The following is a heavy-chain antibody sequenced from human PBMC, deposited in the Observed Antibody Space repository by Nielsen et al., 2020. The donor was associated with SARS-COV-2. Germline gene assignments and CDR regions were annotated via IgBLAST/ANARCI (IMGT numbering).Heavy chain of an antibody. CDR3: AREFGAGAFGF. V-gene: IGHV3-23*01. Sequence: GESLKISCAVSGFTFSSFAMSWVRQAPGKGLEWVSSISGSGSSIDNADSVRGRFTISRDNAKNSLFLQMNSLRAEDTATYYCAREFGAGAFGFWGQGTLVTVSS. J-gene: IGHJ4*02. CDR1: GFTFSSFA. CDR2: ISGSGSSI. D-gene: IGHD3-16*01.